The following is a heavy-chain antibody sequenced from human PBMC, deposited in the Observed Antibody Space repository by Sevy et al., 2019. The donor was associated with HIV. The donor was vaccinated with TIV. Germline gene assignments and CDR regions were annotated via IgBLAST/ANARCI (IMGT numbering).Heavy chain of an antibody. V-gene: IGHV3-30*04. CDR2: ISYDGKNK. CDR1: GFTFRNYA. Sequence: GGSLRLSCAASGFTFRNYAMNWVRQAPGKGLERVALISYDGKNKYYSESVKDRFTISRDNSQNTLYLQMTSLRPEDSAVYYCARDGQLWFVYYFDYWGQGALVTVSS. D-gene: IGHD3-10*01. CDR3: ARDGQLWFVYYFDY. J-gene: IGHJ4*02.